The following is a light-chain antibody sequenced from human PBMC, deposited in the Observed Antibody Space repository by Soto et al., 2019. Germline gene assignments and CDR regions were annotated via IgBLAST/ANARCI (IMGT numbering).Light chain of an antibody. CDR1: QSVGSN. J-gene: IGKJ5*01. Sequence: EIVMTQSPATLSVSPGERATLSCAASQSVGSNLAWYQQKPGQAPRLLIYGASTRATGIPARFSGSGSGTDFTLTISSLQSEDFAVYYCQQYSKWPITFGQGTRLEIK. V-gene: IGKV3-15*01. CDR3: QQYSKWPIT. CDR2: GAS.